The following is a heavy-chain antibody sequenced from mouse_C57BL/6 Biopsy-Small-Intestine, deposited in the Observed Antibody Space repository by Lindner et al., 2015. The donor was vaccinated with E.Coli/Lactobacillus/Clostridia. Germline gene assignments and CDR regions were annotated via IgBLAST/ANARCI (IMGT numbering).Heavy chain of an antibody. CDR2: IYPGDGDT. D-gene: IGHD3-3*01. CDR1: DYAFSRYW. Sequence: VQLQESGAELVKPGASVKISCRASDYAFSRYWMNWVRQRPGKGPEWIGQIYPGDGDTNYNGKFKGKATLTADKSSSTAFMQLSSLTSEDSAVYFCARGERGDIDYWGQGTTLTVSS. V-gene: IGHV1-80*01. J-gene: IGHJ2*01. CDR3: ARGERGDIDY.